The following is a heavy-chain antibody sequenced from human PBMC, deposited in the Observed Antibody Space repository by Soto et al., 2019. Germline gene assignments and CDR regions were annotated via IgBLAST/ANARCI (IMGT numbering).Heavy chain of an antibody. CDR1: GFTFSNAW. Sequence: PGGSLRLSCAASGFTFSNAWMSWVRQAPGKGLEWVGRIKSNTDGGTTDYAAPVKGRFTILRGDSKNTLYLQMNSLNTEDTAVYYCTSYTWDRPSDYYYMDVWGKGTTVTVSS. V-gene: IGHV3-15*01. CDR3: TSYTWDRPSDYYYMDV. D-gene: IGHD1-20*01. CDR2: IKSNTDGGTT. J-gene: IGHJ6*03.